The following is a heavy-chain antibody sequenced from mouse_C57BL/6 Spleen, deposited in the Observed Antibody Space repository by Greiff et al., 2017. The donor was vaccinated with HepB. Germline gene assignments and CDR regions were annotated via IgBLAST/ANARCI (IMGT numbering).Heavy chain of an antibody. CDR2: ISYDGSN. D-gene: IGHD1-1*01. J-gene: IGHJ1*03. V-gene: IGHV3-6*01. CDR3: ARVSSYRYFDV. CDR1: GYSITSGYY. Sequence: EVKLLESGPGLVKPSQSLSLTCSVTGYSITSGYYWNWIRQFPGNKLEWMGYISYDGSNNYNPSLKNRISITRDTSKNQFFLKLNSVTTEDTATYYCARVSSYRYFDVWGTGTTVTVSS.